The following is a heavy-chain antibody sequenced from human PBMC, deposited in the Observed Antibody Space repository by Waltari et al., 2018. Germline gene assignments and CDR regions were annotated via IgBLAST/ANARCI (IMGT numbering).Heavy chain of an antibody. Sequence: EVPLVESGGGLVQPGGSMRLSCAASGFTFSSYEMNWVRQDPGKGLEWCYNISSRGTTIYYADPGKGRFTISRDNAKISLYLQMNSLRAEDTAVYYCARDWAEVGDYWGQGTLVTVSS. CDR3: ARDWAEVGDY. CDR2: ISSRGTTI. J-gene: IGHJ4*02. V-gene: IGHV3-48*03. CDR1: GFTFSSYE. D-gene: IGHD1-26*01.